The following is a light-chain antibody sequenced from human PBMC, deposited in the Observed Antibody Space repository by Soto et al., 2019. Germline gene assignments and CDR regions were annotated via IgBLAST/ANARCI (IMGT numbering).Light chain of an antibody. Sequence: IQITQSPSSLSASVGDRVTITCRASQSISNYLNWYQQRPGKAPNLLIYAASSMISGVPSRFSGSGSGTDFTLTITSLRPEDFATYYCQQSYHTSWTFGQGTKVDIK. CDR1: QSISNY. CDR2: AAS. V-gene: IGKV1-39*01. J-gene: IGKJ1*01. CDR3: QQSYHTSWT.